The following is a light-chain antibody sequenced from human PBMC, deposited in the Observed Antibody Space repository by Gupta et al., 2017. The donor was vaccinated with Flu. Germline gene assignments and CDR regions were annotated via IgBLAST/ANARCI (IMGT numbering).Light chain of an antibody. Sequence: IASTQSPGTLSSSPTERATLSCRASQSVSSNYLAWYQQKPGQAPRLLIYGASSRATGIPDRFSGSGSGTDFTLTISRLEPEDFAVYYCQQYGSSPPYSFGQGTKLEIK. CDR1: QSVSSNY. J-gene: IGKJ2*03. CDR2: GAS. CDR3: QQYGSSPPYS. V-gene: IGKV3-20*01.